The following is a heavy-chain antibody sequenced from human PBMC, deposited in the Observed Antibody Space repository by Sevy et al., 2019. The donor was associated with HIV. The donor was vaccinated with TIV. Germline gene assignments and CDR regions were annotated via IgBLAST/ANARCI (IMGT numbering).Heavy chain of an antibody. D-gene: IGHD2-21*02. CDR2: ISGSGGST. CDR1: GFTFSSYA. V-gene: IGHV3-23*01. Sequence: GGSLRLSCAASGFTFSSYAMSWVRQAPGKGLEWVSAISGSGGSTYYADSVKGRFTISRDNSKNTLYLQMNSLRAEDTAVYYCAKDPLAYCGGDCYYWGQGTLVTVSS. CDR3: AKDPLAYCGGDCYY. J-gene: IGHJ4*02.